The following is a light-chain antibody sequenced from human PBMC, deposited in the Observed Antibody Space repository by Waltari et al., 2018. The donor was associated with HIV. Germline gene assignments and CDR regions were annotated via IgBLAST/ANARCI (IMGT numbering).Light chain of an antibody. CDR1: SSILGSNT. Sequence: SVLPQPPSASGTLAQRVTISCSGSSSILGSNTANWYQHLPGTAPKLLIHSNNQRPSGCADRCSGSKSGTSASLAISGLQSEDEADYYCAAWDDSLNGVVFGGGTKLTVL. J-gene: IGLJ2*01. V-gene: IGLV1-44*01. CDR2: SNN. CDR3: AAWDDSLNGVV.